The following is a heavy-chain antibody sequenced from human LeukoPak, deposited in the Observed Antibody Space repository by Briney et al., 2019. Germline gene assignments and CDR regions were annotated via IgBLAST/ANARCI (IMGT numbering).Heavy chain of an antibody. CDR3: AREGGLTIRGAFDI. V-gene: IGHV4-4*02. CDR1: GGSISSSNW. CDR2: IYHSRST. D-gene: IGHD5-24*01. J-gene: IGHJ3*02. Sequence: SETLSSTCAVSGGSISSSNWWSWVRQPPGKGLEWIGEIYHSRSTNYNPSLKSRVTISVDKSKNQFSLKLSSVTAADTAVYYCAREGGLTIRGAFDIWGQGTMVTVSS.